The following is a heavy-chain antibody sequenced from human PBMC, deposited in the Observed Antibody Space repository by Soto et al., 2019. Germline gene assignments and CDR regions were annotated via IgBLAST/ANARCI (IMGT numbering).Heavy chain of an antibody. V-gene: IGHV4-59*01. Sequence: SETLSLTCTVSGGSISSYYWSWTRQPPGKGLEWIGYIDYSGSTNYNPSLKSRVTISVDTSKNQFSLKLSSVTAADTAVYYCARAYSGSYVYFDYWGQGTLVTVSS. J-gene: IGHJ4*02. CDR1: GGSISSYY. D-gene: IGHD1-26*01. CDR2: IDYSGST. CDR3: ARAYSGSYVYFDY.